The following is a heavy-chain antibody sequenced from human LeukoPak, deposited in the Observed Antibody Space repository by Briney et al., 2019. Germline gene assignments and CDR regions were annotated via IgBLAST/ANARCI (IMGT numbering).Heavy chain of an antibody. CDR3: ARIQYRGGIQLWLDAFDI. CDR2: IYYSGST. D-gene: IGHD5-18*01. Sequence: SETLSLTCTFSGGSISSYYWSWIRQPPGKGLEWIGYIYYSGSTNYNPSLKSRVTISVDTSKNQFSLKLSSATAADTAVYYCARIQYRGGIQLWLDAFDIWGQGTMVTVSS. CDR1: GGSISSYY. V-gene: IGHV4-59*08. J-gene: IGHJ3*02.